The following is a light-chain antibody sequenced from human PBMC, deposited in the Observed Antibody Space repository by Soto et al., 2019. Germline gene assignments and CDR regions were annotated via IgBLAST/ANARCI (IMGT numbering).Light chain of an antibody. Sequence: QSVLTQPPSASETPGQRVTISCSGSSSNIGSNFVYWYQQFPGTAPKLIIYNNNQRPSGVPDRFSGSKFGTSASLAISGLRSEDEADYYCATWDDSLSGRVFGGGTKLTVL. CDR3: ATWDDSLSGRV. J-gene: IGLJ3*02. CDR2: NNN. CDR1: SSNIGSNF. V-gene: IGLV1-47*02.